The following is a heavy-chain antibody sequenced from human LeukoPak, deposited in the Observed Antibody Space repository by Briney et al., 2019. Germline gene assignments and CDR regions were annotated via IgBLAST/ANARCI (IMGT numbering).Heavy chain of an antibody. CDR1: GFTFSSYE. V-gene: IGHV3-48*03. D-gene: IGHD3-10*01. CDR3: ARITMPTGPFDY. Sequence: PGGSLRLSCAASGFTFSSYEMNRVRQAPGKGLEWVSYISSSGSTIYYADSVKGRFTISRDNAKNSLYLQMNSLRAEDTAVYYCARITMPTGPFDYWGQGTLVTVSS. J-gene: IGHJ4*02. CDR2: ISSSGSTI.